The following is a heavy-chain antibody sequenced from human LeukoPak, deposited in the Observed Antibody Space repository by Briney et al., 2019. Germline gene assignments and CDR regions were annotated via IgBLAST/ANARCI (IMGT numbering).Heavy chain of an antibody. CDR3: AKDYYDSSGYYYVWERSGLQDY. CDR2: ISYDGSNK. CDR1: GFTFSNYG. D-gene: IGHD3-22*01. V-gene: IGHV3-30*18. J-gene: IGHJ4*02. Sequence: PGGSLRLSCAASGFTFSNYGMHGVRQAPGRGREGGAVISYDGSNKYYADSVGGRFTISRDDSNNPLWLQMNSMRAEDTAIYYCAKDYYDSSGYYYVWERSGLQDYWGQGTLVTVSS.